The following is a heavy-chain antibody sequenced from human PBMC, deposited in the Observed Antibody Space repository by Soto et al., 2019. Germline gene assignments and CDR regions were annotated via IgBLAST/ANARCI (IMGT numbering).Heavy chain of an antibody. D-gene: IGHD3-10*01. J-gene: IGHJ6*02. Sequence: QVQLVESGGGLVKPGGSLRLSCAASGLTFSDSYLNWIRHAPGKGLEWLAYISSSGSSIIYAGSVKGRFTISRDNXXNSLYLQMNSLRAEDTAMYYCARVRFGEWGYAMDVWGQGTTVTVSS. CDR1: GLTFSDSY. CDR3: ARVRFGEWGYAMDV. CDR2: ISSSGSSI. V-gene: IGHV3-11*01.